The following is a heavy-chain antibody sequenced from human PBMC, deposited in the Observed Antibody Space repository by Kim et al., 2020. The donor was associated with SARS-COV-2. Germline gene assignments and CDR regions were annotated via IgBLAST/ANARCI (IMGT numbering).Heavy chain of an antibody. CDR3: AKAMYYYDSSGYYYPKREVDY. J-gene: IGHJ4*02. V-gene: IGHV3-23*01. CDR2: ISGSGGST. Sequence: GGSLRLSCAASGFTFSSYAMSWVRQAPGKGLEWVSAISGSGGSTYYADSVKGRFTISRDNSKNTLYLQMNSLRAEDTAVYYCAKAMYYYDSSGYYYPKREVDYWGQGTLVTVSS. D-gene: IGHD3-22*01. CDR1: GFTFSSYA.